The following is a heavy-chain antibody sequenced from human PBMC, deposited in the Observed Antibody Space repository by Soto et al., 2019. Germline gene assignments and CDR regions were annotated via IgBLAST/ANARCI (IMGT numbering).Heavy chain of an antibody. CDR2: IIPIFGTA. Sequence: SVKVSCKASGGTFSSYAISWVRQAPGQGLEWMGGIIPIFGTANYAQKFQGRVTITADESTSTAYMELSSLRSEDTAVYYCARVPGIAAADSYYYYGLDVWGQGTTVTVSS. V-gene: IGHV1-69*13. J-gene: IGHJ6*02. CDR3: ARVPGIAAADSYYYYGLDV. CDR1: GGTFSSYA. D-gene: IGHD6-13*01.